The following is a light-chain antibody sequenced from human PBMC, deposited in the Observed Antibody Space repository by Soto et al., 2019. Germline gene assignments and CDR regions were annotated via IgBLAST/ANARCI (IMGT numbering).Light chain of an antibody. V-gene: IGKV1-8*01. CDR3: QQYNSYSRT. CDR2: AAS. J-gene: IGKJ1*01. Sequence: AIRMTQSPSSLSASTGDRVTITCRASQGISSYLAWYQQKPVKAPKLLIYAASTLQSGVPSRFSGSGSGTDFTLTISCLQSEDFATYYCQQYNSYSRTFGQGTKVDI. CDR1: QGISSY.